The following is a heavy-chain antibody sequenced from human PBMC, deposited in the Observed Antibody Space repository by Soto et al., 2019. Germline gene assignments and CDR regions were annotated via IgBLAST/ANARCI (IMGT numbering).Heavy chain of an antibody. CDR3: AKWQSPPDYYDFWSDRYYYYYGMDV. CDR2: ISGSGGST. D-gene: IGHD3-3*01. Sequence: EVQLLESGGGLVQPGGSLRLSCAASGFTFSSYAMSWVRQAPGKGLEWVSAISGSGGSTYYADSVKGRFTISRDNSKNTLYLQMNSLRAEDTAVYYCAKWQSPPDYYDFWSDRYYYYYGMDVWGQGTTVTVSS. CDR1: GFTFSSYA. V-gene: IGHV3-23*01. J-gene: IGHJ6*02.